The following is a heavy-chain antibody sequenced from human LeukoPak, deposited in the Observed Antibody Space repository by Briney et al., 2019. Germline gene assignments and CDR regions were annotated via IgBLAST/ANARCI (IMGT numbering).Heavy chain of an antibody. Sequence: SETLSLTCTVSGGSISGSSYYWGWIRQPPGKGLEWIGSIYYSGYTYYNPSLKSRLTMSVDTSKNQFSLKLSSVTAADTAVYYCARHDNDSSDYRRDYYFDYWGQGTLATVSS. CDR1: GGSISGSSYY. V-gene: IGHV4-39*01. J-gene: IGHJ4*02. CDR3: ARHDNDSSDYRRDYYFDY. D-gene: IGHD3-22*01. CDR2: IYYSGYT.